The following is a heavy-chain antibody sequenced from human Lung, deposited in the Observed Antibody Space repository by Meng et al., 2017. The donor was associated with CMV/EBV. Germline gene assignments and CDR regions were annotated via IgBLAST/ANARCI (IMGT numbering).Heavy chain of an antibody. CDR2: ISYDGSNK. D-gene: IGHD6-6*01. CDR3: AREGYSSSYGY. V-gene: IGHV3-30*04. Sequence: LSGSAYGFTFSSYAMHWVRQAPGKGLEWVAVISYDGSNKYYADSVKGRFTISRDNSKNTLYLQMNSLRAEDTAVYYCAREGYSSSYGYWGQGTLVTVSS. CDR1: GFTFSSYA. J-gene: IGHJ4*02.